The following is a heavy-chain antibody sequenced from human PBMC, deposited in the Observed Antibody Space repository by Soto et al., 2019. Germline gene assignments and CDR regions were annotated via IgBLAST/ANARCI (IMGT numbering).Heavy chain of an antibody. V-gene: IGHV4-39*01. J-gene: IGHJ5*02. CDR1: GGSISSSSYY. CDR3: ARTDQYSGGWFDP. CDR2: IYYSGST. D-gene: IGHD1-26*01. Sequence: SETLSLTCTVSGGSISSSSYYWGWIRQPPGKGLEWIGSIYYSGSTYYNPSLKSRVTISVDTSKNQFSLKLSSVTAADTAVYYCARTDQYSGGWFDPWGQGTLVTVSS.